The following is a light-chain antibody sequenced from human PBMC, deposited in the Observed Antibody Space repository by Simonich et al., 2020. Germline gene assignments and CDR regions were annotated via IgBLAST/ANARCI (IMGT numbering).Light chain of an antibody. CDR2: EGS. CDR1: SSDVGSYNL. Sequence: QSALTQPASVSGSPGQSITISCTGTSSDVGSYNLVSWYQQHQGKAPKLMIYEGSNRPSGVSNRFSGSKSGNTASLTISGLQAEDEADYYCCSYAGSSTFNWVFGGGTKLTVL. J-gene: IGLJ3*02. CDR3: CSYAGSSTFNWV. V-gene: IGLV2-23*03.